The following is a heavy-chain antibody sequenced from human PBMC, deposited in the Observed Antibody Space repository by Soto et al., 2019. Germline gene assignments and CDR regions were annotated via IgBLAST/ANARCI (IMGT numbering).Heavy chain of an antibody. D-gene: IGHD6-19*01. J-gene: IGHJ5*02. V-gene: IGHV5-10-1*01. CDR2: IDPSDSYT. CDR3: ARHAGGRYNWFDP. Sequence: EVQLVQSGAEVKKPGESLRISCKGSGYSFTSYWISWVRQMPGKGLEWMGRIDPSDSYTNYSPSFQGHVTISADKSISTAYPQWSSLKAADTAMYYCARHAGGRYNWFDPWGQGTLVTVSS. CDR1: GYSFTSYW.